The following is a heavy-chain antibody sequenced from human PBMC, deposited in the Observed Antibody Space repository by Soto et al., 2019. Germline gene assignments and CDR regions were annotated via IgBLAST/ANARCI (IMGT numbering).Heavy chain of an antibody. D-gene: IGHD5-18*01. J-gene: IGHJ5*02. Sequence: GGSLRLSCAASGFTFGTYAMNWVRQAPGKGLEWVSGITGSGGSTYYADSVEGRFIISRDNSENTLYLQMNSLRGDDTAVYYCAKDRSVDTRDWFDPWGQGTLVTVSS. CDR3: AKDRSVDTRDWFDP. CDR2: ITGSGGST. CDR1: GFTFGTYA. V-gene: IGHV3-23*01.